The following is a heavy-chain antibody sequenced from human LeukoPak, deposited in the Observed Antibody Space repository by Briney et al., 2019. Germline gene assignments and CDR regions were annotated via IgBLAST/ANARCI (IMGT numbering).Heavy chain of an antibody. CDR3: AKGVGYGGMDV. D-gene: IGHD5-12*01. CDR1: GFTFSGYG. CDR2: ISYDGHNE. V-gene: IGHV3-30*18. J-gene: IGHJ6*02. Sequence: GGSPRLSCAASGFTFSGYGMHWVRQAPGKGLEWVAVISYDGHNEYYGDSVKGRFTISRDNSKNTVSLQMDSLRAEDTGIYYCAKGVGYGGMDVWGQGTTVTVSS.